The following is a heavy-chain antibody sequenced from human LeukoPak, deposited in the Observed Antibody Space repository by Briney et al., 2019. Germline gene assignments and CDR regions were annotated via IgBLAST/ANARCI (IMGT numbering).Heavy chain of an antibody. CDR1: GCSISGYY. CDR3: ARGRTTVTYYFDY. J-gene: IGHJ4*02. Sequence: SETLSLTCTVSGCSISGYYWSWIRQPPGKGLEWIGYIYYTGSTNYNPSLESRVTISVDTSKNQLSLKLSSATAADTAVYYCARGRTTVTYYFDYWGQGTLVTVSS. D-gene: IGHD4-17*01. CDR2: IYYTGST. V-gene: IGHV4-59*01.